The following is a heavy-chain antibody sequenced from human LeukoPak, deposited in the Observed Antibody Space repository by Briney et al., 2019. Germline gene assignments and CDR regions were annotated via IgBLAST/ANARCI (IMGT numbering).Heavy chain of an antibody. CDR3: AKETVSRGAYFYQYYGMDV. CDR2: ISSSSSYI. V-gene: IGHV3-21*04. CDR1: GFTFSSYS. J-gene: IGHJ6*02. D-gene: IGHD3-10*01. Sequence: GRSLRLSCAASGFTFSSYSMNWVRQAPGKGLEWVSSISSSSSYIYYADSVKGRFTISRDNAKNSLYLQMNSLRAEDTAVYYCAKETVSRGAYFYQYYGMDVWGQGTTVTVSS.